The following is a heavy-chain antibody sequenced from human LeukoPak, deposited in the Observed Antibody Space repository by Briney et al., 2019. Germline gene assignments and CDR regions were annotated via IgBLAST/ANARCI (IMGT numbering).Heavy chain of an antibody. CDR2: INPNSGGT. Sequence: GASVKVSCQASGYTFTGYYMHWVRQAPGQGREWMGWINPNSGGTNYAQKFQGRVTMTRDTSISTAYMELSRLRSDDTAVYYCARVQVTTLSGRDYWGQGTLVTVSS. D-gene: IGHD4-17*01. J-gene: IGHJ4*02. CDR3: ARVQVTTLSGRDY. V-gene: IGHV1-2*02. CDR1: GYTFTGYY.